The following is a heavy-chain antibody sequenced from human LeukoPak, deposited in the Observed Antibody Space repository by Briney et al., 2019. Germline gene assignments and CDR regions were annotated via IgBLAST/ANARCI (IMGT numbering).Heavy chain of an antibody. CDR3: ARVRGPTVTTMYFDY. CDR2: INPGGDTI. V-gene: IGHV3-48*02. J-gene: IGHJ4*02. CDR1: GFAFRSHG. Sequence: GGSLRLSCAGSGFAFRSHGMIWVRQAPGRGLEWISYINPGGDTIYNADSVKGRFTISRDNAKNSLSLHMNGLTDEDTATYHCARVRGPTVTTMYFDYWGQGTLVTVSS. D-gene: IGHD4-17*01.